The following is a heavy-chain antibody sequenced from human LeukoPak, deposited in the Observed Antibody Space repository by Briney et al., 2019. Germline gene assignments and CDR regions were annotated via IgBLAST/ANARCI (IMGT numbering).Heavy chain of an antibody. D-gene: IGHD2-2*01. CDR3: ASSHVDCSSTSCPPHYFDY. J-gene: IGHJ4*02. CDR1: GGSISSGGHS. CDR2: IYHSGST. V-gene: IGHV4-30-2*01. Sequence: SETLSLTCAVSGGSISSGGHSWSWIRQPPGKGLEWIGYIYHSGSTYYNPSLKSRVTISVDRSKNQFSLKLSSVTAADTAVYYCASSHVDCSSTSCPPHYFDYWGQGTLVTVSS.